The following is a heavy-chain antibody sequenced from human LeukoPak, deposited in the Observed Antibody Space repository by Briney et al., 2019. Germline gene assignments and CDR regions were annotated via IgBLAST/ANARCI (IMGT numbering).Heavy chain of an antibody. CDR3: AKATGYLL. J-gene: IGHJ4*02. D-gene: IGHD1-14*01. V-gene: IGHV3-23*01. Sequence: GGSLRLSCAATGFTFSNYGMSWVRQAPGKGLEWVSSIGGSGFSSHYADSVKGRFTISRDNSKNTVYLQMNSLRAEDTAVYYCAKATGYLLWGQGTLVTVSS. CDR1: GFTFSNYG. CDR2: IGGSGFSS.